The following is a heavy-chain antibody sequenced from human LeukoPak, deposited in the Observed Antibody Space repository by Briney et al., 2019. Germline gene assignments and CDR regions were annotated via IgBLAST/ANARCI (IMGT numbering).Heavy chain of an antibody. V-gene: IGHV4-31*03. CDR3: ARGTYYDSSGYYPQYNWFDP. D-gene: IGHD3-22*01. CDR2: IYYSGST. CDR1: GGSISSDGYY. J-gene: IGHJ5*02. Sequence: SQTLSLTCTVSGGSISSDGYYWSWIRQHPGKGLEWIGYIYYSGSTYYNPSLKSRVTISVDTSKNQFSLKLSSVTAADTAVYYCARGTYYDSSGYYPQYNWFDPWGQGTLVTVSS.